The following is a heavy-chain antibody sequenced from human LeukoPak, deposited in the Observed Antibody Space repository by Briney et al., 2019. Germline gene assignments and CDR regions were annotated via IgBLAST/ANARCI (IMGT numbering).Heavy chain of an antibody. J-gene: IGHJ4*02. CDR2: ISGSGGST. V-gene: IGHV3-23*01. Sequence: GRSLRLSCAASGFTFSSYAMSWVRQAPGKGLEWVSAISGSGGSTHYADSVKGRFTISRDNAKNSLYLQMNSLRPEDTAVYYCARVEKDYDFWSGYYDGVYWGQGTLVTVSS. CDR1: GFTFSSYA. D-gene: IGHD3-3*01. CDR3: ARVEKDYDFWSGYYDGVY.